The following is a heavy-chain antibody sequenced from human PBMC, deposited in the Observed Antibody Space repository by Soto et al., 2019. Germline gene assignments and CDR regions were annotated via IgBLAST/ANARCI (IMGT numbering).Heavy chain of an antibody. CDR3: ARRWNYYLDF. CDR1: GFPFREFG. Sequence: QMQLVESGGGVVQPGRSLRLSCVASGFPFREFGMHWVRQAPGKGLEWVALISYDGSDYADSVKGRFTISRDDSRDTLFLPMDNLRPHDTGVYYCARRWNYYLDFWGQGTLVAVSS. J-gene: IGHJ4*02. CDR2: ISYDGSD. D-gene: IGHD1-1*01. V-gene: IGHV3-33*05.